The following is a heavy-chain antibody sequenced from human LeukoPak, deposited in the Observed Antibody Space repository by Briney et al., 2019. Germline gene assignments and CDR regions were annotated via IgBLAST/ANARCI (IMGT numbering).Heavy chain of an antibody. D-gene: IGHD4-17*01. CDR2: MNPNSGNT. J-gene: IGHJ5*02. CDR3: AREVDGDVWFDP. Sequence: ASVKVSCKASGYTFTSYDINWVRQATGQGLEWLGWMNPNSGNTGYAQKFQGRVTMTRNTSISTAYMELSSLRSEDTAVYYCAREVDGDVWFDPWGQGTLVTVSS. CDR1: GYTFTSYD. V-gene: IGHV1-8*01.